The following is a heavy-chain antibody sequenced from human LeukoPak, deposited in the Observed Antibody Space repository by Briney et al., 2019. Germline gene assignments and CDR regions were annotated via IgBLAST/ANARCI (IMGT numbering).Heavy chain of an antibody. D-gene: IGHD3-9*01. CDR2: IYYSGST. Sequence: SETLSLTCTVSGGSISSYYWSWIRQPPGKGLEWIGYIYYSGSTNYNPSLKSRVTISVDTSKNQFYLQLSSVTAADTAVYYCAAGYYDILTGYPAYFQHWGQGTLVTVSS. CDR3: AAGYYDILTGYPAYFQH. V-gene: IGHV4-59*01. J-gene: IGHJ1*01. CDR1: GGSISSYY.